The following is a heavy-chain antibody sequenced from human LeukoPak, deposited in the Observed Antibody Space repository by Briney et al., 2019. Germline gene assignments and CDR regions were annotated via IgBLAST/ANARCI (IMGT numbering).Heavy chain of an antibody. CDR1: AVTFTFSASG. V-gene: IGHV3-30*02. D-gene: IGHD1-1*01. CDR3: AREGGTLEIGKLDY. J-gene: IGHJ4*02. CDR2: IQFDDREK. Sequence: GGSLRLSCAASAVTFTFSASGMHWVRQAPGKGLEWVAFIQFDDREKYYADSVKGRCTISRDNSKNTVYLQMNSLRAEDTAIYYCAREGGTLEIGKLDYWGQETLVNVSS.